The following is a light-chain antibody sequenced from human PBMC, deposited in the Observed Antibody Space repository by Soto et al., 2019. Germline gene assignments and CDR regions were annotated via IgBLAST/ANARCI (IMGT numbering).Light chain of an antibody. J-gene: IGLJ3*02. CDR1: SSDVGGYNY. CDR3: SSYTTTSNWV. V-gene: IGLV2-14*01. Sequence: QSVLTQPASVSGSPGQSITISCTGTSSDVGGYNYVSWYQQHPGKAPKFMIYDVSIRSSGVSDRFSGSKSGNTASLTISGLQAEDEADYYCSSYTTTSNWVFGGGTQLTVL. CDR2: DVS.